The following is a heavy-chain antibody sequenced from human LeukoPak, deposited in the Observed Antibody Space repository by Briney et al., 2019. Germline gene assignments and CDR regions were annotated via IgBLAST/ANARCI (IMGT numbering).Heavy chain of an antibody. CDR3: AKGLRTGVGPYMGYHYYMDV. J-gene: IGHJ6*03. V-gene: IGHV3-53*01. D-gene: IGHD3-16*01. CDR1: GFTVSSHY. CDR2: IYSGGST. Sequence: GGSLRLSCAASGFTVSSHYMSWVRQAPGKGLEWVSIIYSGGSTYFADSVKGRFTISRDNSYNTVSLQMNSLRDEDTGVYYCAKGLRTGVGPYMGYHYYMDVWGKGATVTVSS.